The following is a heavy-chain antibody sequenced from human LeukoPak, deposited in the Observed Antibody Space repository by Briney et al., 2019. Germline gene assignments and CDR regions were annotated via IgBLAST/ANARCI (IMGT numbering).Heavy chain of an antibody. CDR2: ISDSGGST. CDR1: GFTFSSYV. CDR3: AKGLYSGSSYFDY. J-gene: IGHJ4*02. D-gene: IGHD6-6*01. Sequence: GGSLRLSCAASGFTFSSYVMSWVRQAPGKGLEWVSAISDSGGSTFYADSVEGRFTISRDNSKNTLYLQMNSLRAEDTAVYYCAKGLYSGSSYFDYWGQGTLVTVSS. V-gene: IGHV3-23*01.